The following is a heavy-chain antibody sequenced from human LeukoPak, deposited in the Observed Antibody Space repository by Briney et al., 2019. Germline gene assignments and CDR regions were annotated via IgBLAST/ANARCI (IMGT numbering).Heavy chain of an antibody. Sequence: SETLSLTCTVSGGSISSYYWSWIRQPAGKGLEWIGRIYTSGSTNYNPSLKSRVTMSVGTSKNQFSLKLSSVTAADTAVYYCASLYCSGGSCPYWGQGTLVTVSS. CDR1: GGSISSYY. J-gene: IGHJ4*02. V-gene: IGHV4-4*07. CDR2: IYTSGST. CDR3: ASLYCSGGSCPY. D-gene: IGHD2-15*01.